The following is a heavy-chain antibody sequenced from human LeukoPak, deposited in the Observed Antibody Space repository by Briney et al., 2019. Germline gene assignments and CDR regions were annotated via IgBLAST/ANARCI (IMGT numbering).Heavy chain of an antibody. Sequence: PGGSLRLPCAASGFTFSSYGMHWVRQAPGKGLEWVAFIRYDGSNKYYADSVKGRFTISRDNSKNTLYLQMNSLRAEDTAVYYCAKDHCSSTSCYRRGEYFQHWGQGTLVTVSS. J-gene: IGHJ1*01. V-gene: IGHV3-30*02. D-gene: IGHD2-2*02. CDR1: GFTFSSYG. CDR2: IRYDGSNK. CDR3: AKDHCSSTSCYRRGEYFQH.